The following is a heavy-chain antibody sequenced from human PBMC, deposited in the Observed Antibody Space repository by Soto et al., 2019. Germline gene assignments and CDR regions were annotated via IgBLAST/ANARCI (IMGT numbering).Heavy chain of an antibody. J-gene: IGHJ3*02. V-gene: IGHV4-30-4*01. CDR3: ARTDYYYDISGYAPDAFDI. D-gene: IGHD3-22*01. CDR1: GGSISSGDYY. CDR2: IYYSGST. Sequence: SETLSLTCTVSGGSISSGDYYWSWIRQPPGKGLEWIGYIYYSGSTYYNPSLKSRVTISVDRSKNQFSLKLSSVTAADTAVYYCARTDYYYDISGYAPDAFDIWGRGTMVT.